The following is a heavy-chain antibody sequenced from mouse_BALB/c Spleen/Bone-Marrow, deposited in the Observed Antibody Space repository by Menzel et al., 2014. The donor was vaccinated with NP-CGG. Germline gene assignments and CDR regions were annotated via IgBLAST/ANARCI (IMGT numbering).Heavy chain of an antibody. CDR2: INPDSSTI. J-gene: IGHJ3*01. Sequence: EVQLVESGGGLVHPGGSLKLSCAASGFDSSRYWMGWVRQAPGKGLEWIGEINPDSSTINYTPSLKDKFIIFRDNAKNTLYLQMSKVRSEDTALYYCSRLGYYGGFAYWGQGTLVTVSA. D-gene: IGHD2-3*01. CDR3: SRLGYYGGFAY. CDR1: GFDSSRYW. V-gene: IGHV4-1*02.